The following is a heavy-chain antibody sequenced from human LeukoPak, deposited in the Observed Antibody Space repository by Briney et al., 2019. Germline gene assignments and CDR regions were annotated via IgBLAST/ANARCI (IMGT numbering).Heavy chain of an antibody. J-gene: IGHJ4*02. V-gene: IGHV3-48*03. CDR3: ARTPGGYSSGWGPFDY. Sequence: GGSLRLSCAASGFTFSSYEMNWVRQAPGKGLEWVSYISSSGSTIYYADSVKGRFTISRDNAKNSLYLQMNSLRAEDTAVYYCARTPGGYSSGWGPFDYWGQGTLVTVSS. D-gene: IGHD6-19*01. CDR2: ISSSGSTI. CDR1: GFTFSSYE.